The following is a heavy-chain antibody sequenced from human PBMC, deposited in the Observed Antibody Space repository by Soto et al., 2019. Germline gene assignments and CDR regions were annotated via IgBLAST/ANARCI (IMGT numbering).Heavy chain of an antibody. J-gene: IGHJ6*03. Sequence: EVQLLESGGGLVQPGGSLRLSCAASGFTFSSYALNWVRQAPGKGLEWVSVISGSGDNTYYADSVKGRLTISRDNSKNTLYLQMNSLRAEDTAVYYCAKDLGTDDFWSAYYTDYYMDVWGKGTTVTVSS. CDR1: GFTFSSYA. CDR3: AKDLGTDDFWSAYYTDYYMDV. CDR2: ISGSGDNT. D-gene: IGHD3-3*01. V-gene: IGHV3-23*01.